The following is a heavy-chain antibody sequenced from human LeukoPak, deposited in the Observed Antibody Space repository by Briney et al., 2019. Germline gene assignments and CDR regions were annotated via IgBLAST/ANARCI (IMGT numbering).Heavy chain of an antibody. CDR3: AREFRYDSSGYSFDP. V-gene: IGHV1-3*03. D-gene: IGHD3-22*01. CDR2: INTGNGNT. Sequence: ASVKVSCKASGYTFTGYYIHWVRQAPGQRLEWMGWINTGNGNTKYSQEFQGRVTITRDTSASIAYMELSSLRSEDMAVYYCAREFRYDSSGYSFDPWGQGTLVTVSS. J-gene: IGHJ5*02. CDR1: GYTFTGYY.